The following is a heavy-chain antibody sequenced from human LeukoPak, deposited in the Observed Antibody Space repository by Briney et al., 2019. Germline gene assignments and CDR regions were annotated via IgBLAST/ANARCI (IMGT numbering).Heavy chain of an antibody. CDR2: ISYDGTDK. CDR1: GFTFSRYG. D-gene: IGHD2-8*02. J-gene: IGHJ5*01. V-gene: IGHV3-30*18. Sequence: GGSLRLSCAAPGFTFSRYGMHLVRQAPGKGVEWVAVISYDGTDKYYADSVKGRFTISRDNSKNTLSLQMNSLRAEDTAVYYCAKEVVLNWFDSWGQGTLVTVSS. CDR3: AKEVVLNWFDS.